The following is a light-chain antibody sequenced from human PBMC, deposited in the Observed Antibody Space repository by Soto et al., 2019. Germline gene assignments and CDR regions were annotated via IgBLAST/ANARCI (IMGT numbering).Light chain of an antibody. CDR1: SSDVGAHKY. V-gene: IGLV2-14*03. CDR3: CSYTTTSKFV. CDR2: DVS. Sequence: QSALTQPASVSGSPGQSITISCTGSSSDVGAHKYVSWYQQHPGKAPKVIIHDVSNRPSGVSSRFSGSKSGNTASLTISGLQPEDEAHYYCCSYTTTSKFVFGGGTKVTVL. J-gene: IGLJ2*01.